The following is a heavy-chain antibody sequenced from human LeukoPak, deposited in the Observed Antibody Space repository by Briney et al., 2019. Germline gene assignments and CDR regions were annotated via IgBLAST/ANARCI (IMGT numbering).Heavy chain of an antibody. CDR3: ASDGAYAMAV. CDR2: ANNDASRT. Sequence: GGSLRLSCAASGSAFSRTWIHWVRQATGKALVWVSHANNDASRTTYADSVRGRFTISRDNAKNTVSLQMNSLRAEDTGVYYCASDGAYAMAVWGQGTTVTVSS. CDR1: GSAFSRTW. V-gene: IGHV3-74*01. D-gene: IGHD1-26*01. J-gene: IGHJ6*02.